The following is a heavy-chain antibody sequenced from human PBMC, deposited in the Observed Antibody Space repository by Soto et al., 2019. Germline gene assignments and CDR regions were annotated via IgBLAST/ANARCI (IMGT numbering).Heavy chain of an antibody. CDR2: ISGSGGGT. D-gene: IGHD4-17*01. CDR1: GFTFSRYG. CDR3: AQGHYGDLLFDY. J-gene: IGHJ4*02. V-gene: IGHV3-23*01. Sequence: EVHLLESGGGLVQPGGSLRLSCAASGFTFSRYGMSWVRQAPGKGLEWVSGISGSGGGTYYADYVKGRFTISRDNSKNTLYLQMNTLRAEDTAVYYCAQGHYGDLLFDYWGQGTLVTVSS.